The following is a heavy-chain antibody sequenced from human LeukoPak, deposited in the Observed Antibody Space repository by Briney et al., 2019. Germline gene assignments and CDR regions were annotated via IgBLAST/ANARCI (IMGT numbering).Heavy chain of an antibody. V-gene: IGHV1-24*01. CDR1: GYTLTGLS. CDR2: FDPEDGET. CDR3: ARVRDGGYYDY. J-gene: IGHJ4*02. Sequence: ASVKVSCKVSGYTLTGLSMHWVRQAPGKGLEWMGGFDPEDGETIYAQKFQGRVTMTTDTPTSTAYVDLRSLRSDDTAVYYCARVRDGGYYDYWGQGTLVTVSS. D-gene: IGHD2-15*01.